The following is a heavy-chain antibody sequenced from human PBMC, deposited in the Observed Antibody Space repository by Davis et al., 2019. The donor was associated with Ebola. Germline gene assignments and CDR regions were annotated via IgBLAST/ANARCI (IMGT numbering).Heavy chain of an antibody. CDR1: GASTSSYC. J-gene: IGHJ2*01. Sequence: SETLSLTCTVSGASTSSYCWSWIRQRPGEGLEWIGCSYYSGSADYNPSLRSRVHISVGTSNNQFSLNLSSVTVADTAVYYCARLWGLQPHYWYFDVWGRGTLVTVSP. V-gene: IGHV4-59*08. D-gene: IGHD1-14*01. CDR2: SYYSGSA. CDR3: ARLWGLQPHYWYFDV.